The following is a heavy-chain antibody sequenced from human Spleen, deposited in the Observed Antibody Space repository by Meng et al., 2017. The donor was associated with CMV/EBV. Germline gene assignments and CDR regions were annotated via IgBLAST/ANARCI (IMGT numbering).Heavy chain of an antibody. V-gene: IGHV3-30*04. J-gene: IGHJ6*02. CDR2: ISYDGTNK. Sequence: GESLKISCAASGFSFSSYALHWVRHAPAKGLEWLALISYDGTNKYYADSVKGRFTISRDNSKNTLSLHMSSLRAEDTAVYYCARDLTLRFLDSYFSFYGMDVWGQGTTVTVS. CDR1: GFSFSSYA. CDR3: ARDLTLRFLDSYFSFYGMDV. D-gene: IGHD3-3*01.